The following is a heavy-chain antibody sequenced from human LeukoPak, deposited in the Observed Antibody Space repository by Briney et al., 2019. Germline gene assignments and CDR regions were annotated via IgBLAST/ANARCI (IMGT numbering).Heavy chain of an antibody. J-gene: IGHJ4*02. CDR2: INPSGGST. CDR3: ARGGSGSYNLDY. D-gene: IGHD2-15*01. CDR1: GYTFTSYY. Sequence: ASVKVSCKASGYTFTSYYMHWVRQAPGQGLEWMGMINPSGGSTSYAQRFQGRVTMTRDMSTSTVYMELSNLRSEDTAVYYCARGGSGSYNLDYWGQGTLVTVSS. V-gene: IGHV1-46*01.